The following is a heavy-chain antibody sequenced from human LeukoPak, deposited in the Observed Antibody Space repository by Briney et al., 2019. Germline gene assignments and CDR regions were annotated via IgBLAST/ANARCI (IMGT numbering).Heavy chain of an antibody. J-gene: IGHJ4*02. Sequence: ASVKVSCKASGYTFTNYGVSWVRQAPGQGLEWMGWISAYNGNTNYAQKLQGRVTMTTDTSTSTAYMELRSLRSDDTAVYYCARSNWNYHQPGYWGQGTLVTVSS. CDR3: ARSNWNYHQPGY. V-gene: IGHV1-18*01. CDR2: ISAYNGNT. CDR1: GYTFTNYG. D-gene: IGHD1-7*01.